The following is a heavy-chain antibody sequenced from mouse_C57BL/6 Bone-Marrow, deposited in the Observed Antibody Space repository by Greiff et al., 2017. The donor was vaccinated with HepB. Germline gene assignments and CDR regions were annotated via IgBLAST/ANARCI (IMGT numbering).Heavy chain of an antibody. CDR1: GYTFTSYW. Sequence: QVQLQQPGAELVKPGASVKLSCKASGYTFTSYWMHWVKQRPGRGLEWIGRIDPNSGGTKYNEKFKSKATLTVDKPSSTAYMQLSSLTSEDSAVYDCARDYYYGSRGLDWFAYWGQGTLVTVSA. V-gene: IGHV1-72*01. CDR3: ARDYYYGSRGLDWFAY. CDR2: IDPNSGGT. D-gene: IGHD1-1*01. J-gene: IGHJ3*01.